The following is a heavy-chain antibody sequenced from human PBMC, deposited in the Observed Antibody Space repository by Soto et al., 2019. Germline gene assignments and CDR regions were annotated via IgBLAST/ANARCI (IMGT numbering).Heavy chain of an antibody. D-gene: IGHD6-6*01. CDR1: GGSISSGANY. CDR2: IYYTGTT. J-gene: IGHJ6*02. V-gene: IGHV4-31*03. CDR3: ARDEYTTDSSSRGGYYYYDMDV. Sequence: QVQLQEAGPGLVKPSQTLSLTCTVSGGSISSGANYWSWIRQHPGKGLERIGYIYYTGTTYYSPSLKSRLTISVDTSNNQCYLKLTSMTAADTAVYYCARDEYTTDSSSRGGYYYYDMDVWGQGTKVTVSS.